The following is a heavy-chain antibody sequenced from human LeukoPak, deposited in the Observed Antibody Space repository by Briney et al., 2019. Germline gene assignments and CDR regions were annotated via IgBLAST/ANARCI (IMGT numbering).Heavy chain of an antibody. J-gene: IGHJ1*01. CDR1: GDSVSSNSAA. CDR3: ARGGVGVNPTRLQH. V-gene: IGHV6-1*01. Sequence: SQTLSLTCAISGDSVSSNSAAWNWIRRSPSRGLEWLGRTYYRSEWYNDYAVSVKSRITINPDTSKNQFSLHLNSVTPEDTAVYYCARGGVGVNPTRLQHWGQGTLVTVSS. D-gene: IGHD1-26*01. CDR2: TYYRSEWYN.